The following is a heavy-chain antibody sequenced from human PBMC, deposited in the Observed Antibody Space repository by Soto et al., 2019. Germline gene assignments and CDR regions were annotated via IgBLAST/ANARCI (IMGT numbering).Heavy chain of an antibody. CDR3: ARIRDGYNLYFDY. D-gene: IGHD5-12*01. J-gene: IGHJ4*02. V-gene: IGHV4-31*03. CDR1: GGSISSGGYY. Sequence: QVQLQESGPGLVKPSQTLSLTCTVSGGSISSGGYYWSWIRQHPGKGLEWIGYIYYSGSTYYNPSLKSRVTISVATSKNQFSLKLSSVTAADTAVYYCARIRDGYNLYFDYWGQGTLVTVSS. CDR2: IYYSGST.